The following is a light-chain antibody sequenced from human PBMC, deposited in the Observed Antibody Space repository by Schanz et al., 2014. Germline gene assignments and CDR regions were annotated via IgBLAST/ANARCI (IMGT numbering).Light chain of an antibody. J-gene: IGKJ1*01. Sequence: DIQMTQSPSTLSASVGDRVTITCRASQSISSWLAWYQQKPGKAPKLLIYKASSLESGVPSRFSGSGSGTEFTLTISSLQAEDVAVYYCQQYYTTLGWTFGQGTKVEIK. CDR1: QSISSW. V-gene: IGKV1-5*03. CDR2: KAS. CDR3: QQYYTTLGWT.